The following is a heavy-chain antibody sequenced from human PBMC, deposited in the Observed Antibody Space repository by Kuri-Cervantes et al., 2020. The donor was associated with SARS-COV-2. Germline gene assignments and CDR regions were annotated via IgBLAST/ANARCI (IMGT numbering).Heavy chain of an antibody. CDR2: IYHSGNT. V-gene: IGHV4-59*12. J-gene: IGHJ6*02. CDR1: GGSISSYY. CDR3: TRDLGLLTTYAPARKMDV. D-gene: IGHD4-11*01. Sequence: SEPLSLTCTVSGGSISSYYWSWIRQPPGKGLEWIGEIYHSGNTNYNPSLKRRVTISVDKPKNQFSLNLRSVTAADTAVYYCTRDLGLLTTYAPARKMDVWGQGTTVTVSS.